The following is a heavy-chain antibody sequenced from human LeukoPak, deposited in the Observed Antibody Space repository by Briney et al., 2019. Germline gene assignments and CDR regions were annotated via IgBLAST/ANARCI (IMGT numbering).Heavy chain of an antibody. CDR1: GFTFTSSA. CDR3: AATPTVTTLALTPYSYYGMDV. J-gene: IGHJ6*02. CDR2: IVVGSGNT. V-gene: IGHV1-58*01. D-gene: IGHD4-17*01. Sequence: SVKVSCKASGFTFTSSAAQWVRQARGQRLEWVGWIVVGSGNTNYAQKFQERVTITRDMSTSTAYMELSSLRSEDTAVYYCAATPTVTTLALTPYSYYGMDVWGQGTTVTVS.